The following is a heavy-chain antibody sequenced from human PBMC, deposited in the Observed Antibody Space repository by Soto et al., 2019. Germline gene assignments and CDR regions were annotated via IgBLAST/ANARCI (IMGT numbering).Heavy chain of an antibody. V-gene: IGHV3-23*01. CDR2: LSGSGVST. J-gene: IGHJ4*02. D-gene: IGHD3-22*01. Sequence: GGSLRLSCVASRVPFTNYAMTWVRQAPGKGLEWVSALSGSGVSTYYADSVMGRFTISRDNSKNTVYLQMNSLRAGDTAVYYCAKIESRFFYDSTGYYPFDYWGQGTLVTVSS. CDR1: RVPFTNYA. CDR3: AKIESRFFYDSTGYYPFDY.